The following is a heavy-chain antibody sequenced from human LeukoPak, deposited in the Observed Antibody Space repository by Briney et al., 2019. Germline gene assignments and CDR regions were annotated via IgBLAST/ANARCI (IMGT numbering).Heavy chain of an antibody. CDR1: GGSISSYY. D-gene: IGHD4-17*01. J-gene: IGHJ6*02. V-gene: IGHV4-59*01. Sequence: SETLSPTCTVSGGSISSYYWSWIRQPPGKGLEWIGYIYYSGSTNYNPSLKSRVTISVDTSKNQFSLKLSSVTAADTAVYYCARVWTTGTSSYYYGMDVWGQGTTVTVSS. CDR2: IYYSGST. CDR3: ARVWTTGTSSYYYGMDV.